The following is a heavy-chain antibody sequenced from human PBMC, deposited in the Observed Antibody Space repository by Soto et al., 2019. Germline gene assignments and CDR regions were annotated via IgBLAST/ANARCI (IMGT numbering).Heavy chain of an antibody. CDR1: GYTFTNYG. CDR3: ARDPSTSARSGHDS. V-gene: IGHV1-18*01. CDR2: INAYNGNT. J-gene: IGHJ4*02. D-gene: IGHD3-10*01. Sequence: QVQLVQSGVEVKKPGASVKVSCKASGYTFTNYGISWVRQAPGQGLEWVGWINAYNGNTNYAQNLQGRGALTTDTSPSTAYMDLRSLGSDDTAVSSCARDPSTSARSGHDSWGQGSPVTDSS.